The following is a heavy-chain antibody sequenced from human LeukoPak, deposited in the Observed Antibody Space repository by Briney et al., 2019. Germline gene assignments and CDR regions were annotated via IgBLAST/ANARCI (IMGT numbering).Heavy chain of an antibody. CDR2: IYTSGST. V-gene: IGHV4-4*09. CDR3: ARLADLGATTSLGAFDI. CDR1: GGSISSYY. D-gene: IGHD1-26*01. J-gene: IGHJ3*02. Sequence: PSETLSLTCTDSGGSISSYYWSWIRQPPGKGLEWFGYIYTSGSTNYNPSLKSRVTISVDTSKNQFSLKLSSVTAADTAVYYCARLADLGATTSLGAFDIWGQGTMVTVSS.